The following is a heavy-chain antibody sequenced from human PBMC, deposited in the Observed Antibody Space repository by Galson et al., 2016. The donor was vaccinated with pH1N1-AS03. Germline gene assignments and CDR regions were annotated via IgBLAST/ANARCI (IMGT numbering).Heavy chain of an antibody. Sequence: SLRLSCAASGFTFSSYSMHWVRQAPGKGLEWVAVIRYDGSHKYYADSVKGRFTISRDNSDNTVFLQVNDLKPDDAAVYYCAKEGPVGASPNWYLDLWGRGTLVTVSP. D-gene: IGHD1-26*01. CDR3: AKEGPVGASPNWYLDL. V-gene: IGHV3-30*02. CDR2: IRYDGSHK. CDR1: GFTFSSYS. J-gene: IGHJ2*01.